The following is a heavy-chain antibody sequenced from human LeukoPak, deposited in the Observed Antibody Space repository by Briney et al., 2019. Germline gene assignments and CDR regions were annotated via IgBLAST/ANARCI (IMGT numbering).Heavy chain of an antibody. D-gene: IGHD2-2*01. Sequence: ASVKVSCKASGYTFTSYYMHWVRQAPGQGLEWMGGIIPIFGTANYAQKFQGRVTITTDESTSTAYMELSSLRSEDTAVYYCARLVVPAAELPDYYYYMDVWGKGTTVTVSS. CDR1: GYTFTSYY. CDR2: IIPIFGTA. V-gene: IGHV1-69*05. J-gene: IGHJ6*03. CDR3: ARLVVPAAELPDYYYYMDV.